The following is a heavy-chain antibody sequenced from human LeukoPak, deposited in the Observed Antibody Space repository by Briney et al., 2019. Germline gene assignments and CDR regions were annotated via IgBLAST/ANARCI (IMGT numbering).Heavy chain of an antibody. J-gene: IGHJ4*02. CDR2: IKEDGSAQ. D-gene: IGHD3-9*01. V-gene: IGHV3-7*01. Sequence: GSLRLSCVASGFTFSRDWKSWVRQAPGKGLEWVANIKEDGSAQYYADSVKGRFTISRDNTKNSLYLQMNSLTAEDTAMYYCAKDGDGYHNWGQGALVTVSS. CDR3: AKDGDGYHN. CDR1: GFTFSRDW.